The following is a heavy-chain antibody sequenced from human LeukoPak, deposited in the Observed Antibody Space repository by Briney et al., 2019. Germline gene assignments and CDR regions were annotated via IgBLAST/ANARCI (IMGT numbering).Heavy chain of an antibody. J-gene: IGHJ1*01. CDR2: INHSGST. CDR1: GGSFSGYC. CDR3: AIPSGYSYGPYFQH. V-gene: IGHV4-34*01. D-gene: IGHD5-18*01. Sequence: KPSETLSLTCAVYGGSFSGYCWSWIRQPPGKGLEWIGEINHSGSTNYNPSLKSRVTITVDTSKNQFSLKLSSVTAADTAVYYCAIPSGYSYGPYFQHWGQGTLVTVSS.